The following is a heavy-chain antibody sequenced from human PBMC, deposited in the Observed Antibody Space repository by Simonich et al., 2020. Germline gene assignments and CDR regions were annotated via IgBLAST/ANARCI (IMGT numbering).Heavy chain of an antibody. CDR3: ARFRGRYFDWLFDY. D-gene: IGHD3-9*01. V-gene: IGHV3-7*01. J-gene: IGHJ4*02. Sequence: EVQLVESGGGLVQPGGSPSLSCAASGFTFSSYWVSWVRQAPGKGVEEGDKIKQDGSEKYYVDSVKVRYTISRDNAKNSLFLQMNSLRAEDTAVYYCARFRGRYFDWLFDYWGQGTLVTVSS. CDR2: IKQDGSEK. CDR1: GFTFSSYW.